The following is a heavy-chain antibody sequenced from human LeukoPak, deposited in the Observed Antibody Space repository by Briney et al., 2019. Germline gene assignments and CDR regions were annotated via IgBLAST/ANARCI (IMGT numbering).Heavy chain of an antibody. J-gene: IGHJ6*02. Sequence: PGRSLRLSCSASGFTFDDYAMHWVRQAPGKGLEWVSGITWNTYSIVYVDSVKGRFTISRDNANNSLYLQMDSLREEDTAVYYCAKDSRKWSGETQYYGMDVWGQGTTVSVSS. CDR1: GFTFDDYA. CDR3: AKDSRKWSGETQYYGMDV. CDR2: ITWNTYSI. D-gene: IGHD3-10*01. V-gene: IGHV3-9*01.